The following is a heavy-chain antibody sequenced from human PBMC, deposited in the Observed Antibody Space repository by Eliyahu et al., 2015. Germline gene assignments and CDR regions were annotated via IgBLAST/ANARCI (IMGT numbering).Heavy chain of an antibody. V-gene: IGHV4-34*01. D-gene: IGHD1-26*01. Sequence: QVQLQQWGAGLLKPSETLSXTCAVYGGSFSGYYWSWIRQPPGKGLEWIGGINHSGSTNYNPSLKSRVTISVDTSKNQFSLKLSSVTAADTAVYYCARGKAYSGSSQGDYWGQGTLVTVSS. CDR2: INHSGST. CDR1: GGSFSGYY. CDR3: ARGKAYSGSSQGDY. J-gene: IGHJ4*02.